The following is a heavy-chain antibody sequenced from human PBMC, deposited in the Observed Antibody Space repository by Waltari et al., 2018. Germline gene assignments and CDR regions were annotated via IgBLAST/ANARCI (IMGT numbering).Heavy chain of an antibody. D-gene: IGHD3-10*01. J-gene: IGHJ6*02. CDR3: ARGNTKYGMDV. V-gene: IGHV3-53*01. CDR1: RFNGRSYY. Sequence: EVQLVESGGHLIQPGGSLRLSCAASRFNGRSYYMNWVRQAPGKGLEWVSILYHAGNTYYADSVKGRFTFSRDNSKNTLYLQMNSLRAEDTAVYYCARGNTKYGMDVWGQGTTVTVSS. CDR2: LYHAGNT.